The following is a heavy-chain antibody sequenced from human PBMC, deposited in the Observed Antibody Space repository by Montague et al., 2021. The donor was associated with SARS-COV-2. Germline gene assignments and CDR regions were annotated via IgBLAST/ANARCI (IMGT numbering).Heavy chain of an antibody. CDR1: GFTFSIYA. Sequence: SLRLSCAASGFTFSIYAMHWVRQAPGKGLEWVAVISYDGSNKYYADSVKGRFTISRDNSKNTLYLQMNSLRAEDTAVYYCARSGSGSYYSPFDYWGQGTLVTVSS. V-gene: IGHV3-30*04. CDR3: ARSGSGSYYSPFDY. D-gene: IGHD1-26*01. J-gene: IGHJ4*02. CDR2: ISYDGSNK.